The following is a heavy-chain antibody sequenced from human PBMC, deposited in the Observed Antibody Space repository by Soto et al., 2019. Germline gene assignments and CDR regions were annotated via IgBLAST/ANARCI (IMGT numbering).Heavy chain of an antibody. CDR1: GYTFTSYG. CDR3: ARVVYGSGTKPLMDV. Sequence: ASVKVSCKASGYTFTSYGISWVRQAPGQGLEWMGWISAYNGNTNYAQKLQGRVTMTTDTSTSTAYMELRSLRSDDTAVYYCARVVYGSGTKPLMDVWGKGTTVTVSS. CDR2: ISAYNGNT. D-gene: IGHD3-10*01. V-gene: IGHV1-18*01. J-gene: IGHJ6*04.